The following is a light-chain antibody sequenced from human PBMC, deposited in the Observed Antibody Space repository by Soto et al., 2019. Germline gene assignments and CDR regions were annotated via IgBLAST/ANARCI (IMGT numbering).Light chain of an antibody. CDR3: QQYNNWPLT. CDR2: GAS. Sequence: EIMMTQSPATLSVSPGERATLSCRASQSVSSNLAWYQQNTGQAPRLLIYGASTRATGIPARFSGSGSGTDFTLTISSLQSEDFAVYYCQQYNNWPLTFGGGTKVEIK. CDR1: QSVSSN. V-gene: IGKV3-15*01. J-gene: IGKJ4*01.